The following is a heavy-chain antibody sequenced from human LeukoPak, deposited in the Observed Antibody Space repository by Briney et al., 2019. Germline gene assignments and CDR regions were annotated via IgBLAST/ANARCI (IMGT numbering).Heavy chain of an antibody. J-gene: IGHJ4*02. CDR2: INPSGGST. Sequence: ASVKVSCKASGYTFTHYYMHCVRQAPGQGLEWMGIINPSGGSTSYAQKFQGRVTMTRDTSTNTVYMELSSLRSEDTAVYYCARDGQHVVMTAHIDYWGQGTLVTVSS. V-gene: IGHV1-46*01. CDR3: ARDGQHVVMTAHIDY. CDR1: GYTFTHYY. D-gene: IGHD2-21*02.